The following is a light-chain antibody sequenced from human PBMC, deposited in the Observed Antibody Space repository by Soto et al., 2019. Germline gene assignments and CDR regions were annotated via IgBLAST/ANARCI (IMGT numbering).Light chain of an antibody. CDR2: AAS. CDR3: QQYDYLPLT. V-gene: IGKV1-27*01. CDR1: QGLSTY. J-gene: IGKJ4*01. Sequence: DIQMTQSPSSLSASVGDRGTITCRASQGLSTYLAWYQQKPGKVPKLLIYAASTLQSGVPSRFSGSGSGSDFTLTISSLQPEDVATYYCQQYDYLPLTFGGGTKVDI.